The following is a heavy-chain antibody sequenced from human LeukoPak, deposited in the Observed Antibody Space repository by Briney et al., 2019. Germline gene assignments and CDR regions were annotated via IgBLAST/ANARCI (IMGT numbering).Heavy chain of an antibody. Sequence: PGGSLRLSCAASGFTFSSYGMHWVRQAPGKGLEWVAVIWYDGSNKYYADSVKGRFTISRDNSKNTLYLQMNSLRAEDTAVYYCARDLYYYDSSGHLDYWGQGTLVTVSS. CDR1: GFTFSSYG. CDR3: ARDLYYYDSSGHLDY. J-gene: IGHJ4*02. V-gene: IGHV3-33*01. CDR2: IWYDGSNK. D-gene: IGHD3-22*01.